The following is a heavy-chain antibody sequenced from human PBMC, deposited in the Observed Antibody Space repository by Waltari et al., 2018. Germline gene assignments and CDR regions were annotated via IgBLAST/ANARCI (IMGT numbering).Heavy chain of an antibody. CDR1: GYSISSGYY. V-gene: IGHV4-38-2*01. D-gene: IGHD3-22*01. J-gene: IGHJ4*02. Sequence: QVQLQESGPGLVKPSETLSLTCAVSGYSISSGYYWGWIRQPPGKGLEWIGSIYHSGSTYYNPSLKGRVTISGDTSKNQCALKLSSVTAEDTAVYYCARHGEYYDSSGYPSTQYYWGQGTLVTVSS. CDR3: ARHGEYYDSSGYPSTQYY. CDR2: IYHSGST.